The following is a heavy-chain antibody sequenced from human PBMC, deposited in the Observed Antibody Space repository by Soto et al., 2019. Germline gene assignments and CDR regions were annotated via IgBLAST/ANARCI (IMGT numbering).Heavy chain of an antibody. D-gene: IGHD2-2*01. J-gene: IGHJ4*02. CDR2: FDPEVGET. V-gene: IGHV1-24*01. CDR1: GYTLTELF. Sequence: ASVKVSCKVSGYTLTELFMHWVRQVPGKGLEWMGGFDPEVGETIYAQKFQGRVTMTEDTSTDTAYMDLSSLRSEDTAVYYCATYFVVRDNVLLPAVHFDFWGQGALVTVSS. CDR3: ATYFVVRDNVLLPAVHFDF.